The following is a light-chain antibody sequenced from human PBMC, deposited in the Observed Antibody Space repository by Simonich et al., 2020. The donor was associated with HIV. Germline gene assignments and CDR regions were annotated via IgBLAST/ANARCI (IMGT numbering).Light chain of an antibody. CDR2: AAS. V-gene: IGKV1-39*01. CDR1: QSISSY. J-gene: IGKJ1*01. Sequence: DIQMTQSPSSLSASVGDKVTINSRASQSISSYLSCYQQKPGKAPKLLIYAASSLQSGVPSRFSGSGSGTDFTLTISSLQPEDFATYFCQQSYSTPRTFGQGTKVEIK. CDR3: QQSYSTPRT.